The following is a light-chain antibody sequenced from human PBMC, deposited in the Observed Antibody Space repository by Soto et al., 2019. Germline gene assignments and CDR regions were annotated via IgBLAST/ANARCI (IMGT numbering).Light chain of an antibody. V-gene: IGKV3-15*01. CDR1: QTISSN. CDR2: RAS. J-gene: IGKJ2*01. CDR3: QQYNTWPLT. Sequence: EIVMTQSPATLSVSPGERATLSCRASQTISSNLAWYQQSPGQAPRLLISRASTRATGIPARFSGSGSGTEFTLTISSLQSEDFAVYYCQQYNTWPLTFGQGTKLEI.